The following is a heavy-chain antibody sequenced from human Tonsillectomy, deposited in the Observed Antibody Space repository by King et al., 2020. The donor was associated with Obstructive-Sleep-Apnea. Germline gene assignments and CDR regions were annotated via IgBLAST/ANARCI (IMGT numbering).Heavy chain of an antibody. CDR1: GDSIRSDIW. J-gene: IGHJ4*02. CDR3: VMNGYYTLDS. D-gene: IGHD3-9*01. CDR2: IFPTGST. V-gene: IGHV4-4*02. Sequence: VQLQESGPGLVQPSGTLALTCDVSGDSIRSDIWWSWVRQPPGKGLEWIGEIFPTGSTNYNPSLKGRVTISGDRSKRQFSLKLTSVTAADTAVYYCVMNGYYTLDSWGQGTLVTVSS.